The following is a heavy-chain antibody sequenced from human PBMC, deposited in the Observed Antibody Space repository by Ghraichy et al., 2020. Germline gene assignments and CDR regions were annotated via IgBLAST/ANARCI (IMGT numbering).Heavy chain of an antibody. CDR1: GLSSSANW. J-gene: IGHJ4*02. CDR3: ARSVGED. D-gene: IGHD3-10*01. V-gene: IGHV3-7*01. CDR2: INEDGSAK. Sequence: GESLNISCVASGLSSSANWMAWVRQPPGKGLEWVASINEDGSAKYYVDFVKGRFTISKDNAKNSLYLQMDSLRLDDMAVYYCARSVGEDWGQGTLVTVSS.